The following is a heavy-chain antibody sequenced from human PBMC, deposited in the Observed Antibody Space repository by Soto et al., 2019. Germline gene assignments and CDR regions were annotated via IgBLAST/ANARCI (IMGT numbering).Heavy chain of an antibody. CDR1: GYTFTSYG. CDR3: AAIPGIEVDGESYYYGMDV. J-gene: IGHJ6*02. CDR2: ISAYNGNT. D-gene: IGHD6-19*01. Sequence: GASVKVSCKASGYTFTSYGISWVRQAPGQGLEWMGWISAYNGNTNYAQKLQGRVTMTTDTSTSTAYMELRSLRSDDTAVYYCAAIPGIEVDGESYYYGMDVWGQGTTVTVSS. V-gene: IGHV1-18*04.